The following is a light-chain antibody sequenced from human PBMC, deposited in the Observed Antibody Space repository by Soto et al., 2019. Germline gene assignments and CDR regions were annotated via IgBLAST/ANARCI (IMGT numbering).Light chain of an antibody. CDR3: CSYAGTGTYLV. CDR2: EVS. J-gene: IGLJ2*01. CDR1: SSDVGSYNL. V-gene: IGLV2-23*02. Sequence: QSALTQPASVSGSPGRSITISCTGTSSDVGSYNLVSWYQQHPGKAPKLMIFEVSKRPSGVSNRFSGSKSGNTASLTISGLQPEDEADYYCCSYAGTGTYLVFGRGTKLTVL.